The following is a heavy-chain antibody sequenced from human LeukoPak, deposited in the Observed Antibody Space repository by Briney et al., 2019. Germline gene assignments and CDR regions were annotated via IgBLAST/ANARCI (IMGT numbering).Heavy chain of an antibody. CDR3: ARGTGATFGVGFFDY. V-gene: IGHV1-24*01. Sequence: ASVKVSCKVSGYTLTELSMHWVRQAPGKGLEWMGGFDPEDGETIYAQKFQGRVTMTEDTSTDTAYMELSSLRSEDTAVYYCARGTGATFGVGFFDYWGQGTLVTVSS. CDR2: FDPEDGET. CDR1: GYTLTELS. J-gene: IGHJ4*02. D-gene: IGHD3-3*01.